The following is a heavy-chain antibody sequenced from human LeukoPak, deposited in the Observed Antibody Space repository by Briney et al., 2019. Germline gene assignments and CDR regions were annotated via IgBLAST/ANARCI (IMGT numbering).Heavy chain of an antibody. D-gene: IGHD6-13*01. Sequence: GASVKVSCKASGYTFTGYYMHWVRQAPGQGLEWMGWINPNSGGTNYAQKFQGRVTMTRDTSISTAYMELSRLRSDDTAVYYCARAKCSSSWYLNWFDPWGQGTLVTVSS. CDR3: ARAKCSSSWYLNWFDP. CDR2: INPNSGGT. V-gene: IGHV1-2*02. J-gene: IGHJ5*02. CDR1: GYTFTGYY.